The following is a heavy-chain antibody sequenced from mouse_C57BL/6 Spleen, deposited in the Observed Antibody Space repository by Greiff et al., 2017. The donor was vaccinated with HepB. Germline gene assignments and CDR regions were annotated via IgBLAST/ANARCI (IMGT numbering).Heavy chain of an antibody. D-gene: IGHD2-5*01. CDR1: GYTFTSYW. Sequence: QVQLKQSGAELVRPGSSVKLSCKASGYTFTSYWMHWVKQRPIQGLEWIGNIDPSDSETHYNQKFKDKATLTVDKSSSTAYMQLSSLTSEDSAVYYCATYYSNYGFAYWGQGTLVTVSA. J-gene: IGHJ3*01. CDR3: ATYYSNYGFAY. CDR2: IDPSDSET. V-gene: IGHV1-52*01.